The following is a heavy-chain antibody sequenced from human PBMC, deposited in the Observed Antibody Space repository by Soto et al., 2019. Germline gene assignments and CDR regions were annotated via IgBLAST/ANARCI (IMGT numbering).Heavy chain of an antibody. V-gene: IGHV4-30-2*01. D-gene: IGHD4-17*01. Sequence: XLQLQESGSGLVKPSQTLSLTCAVSGGSISSGGYSWSWIRQPPGKGLEWIGYIYHSGSTYYNPSLKSRVTISVDRSKNQFSLKLSSVTAADTAVYYCASGPIGDYTDGFDYWGQGTLVTVSS. J-gene: IGHJ4*02. CDR1: GGSISSGGYS. CDR2: IYHSGST. CDR3: ASGPIGDYTDGFDY.